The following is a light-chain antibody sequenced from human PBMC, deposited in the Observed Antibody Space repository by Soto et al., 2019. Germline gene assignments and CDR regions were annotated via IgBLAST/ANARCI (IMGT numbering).Light chain of an antibody. J-gene: IGKJ1*01. CDR1: QNIYNN. CDR3: QQYNSYWT. Sequence: IVMTQSPATLSVSPGERATFSCRASQNIYNNIAWYQQRPGQAPRLLIYRASTRATGVPARFSGSGSGTEFTLTISSLQPDDFATYYCQQYNSYWTFGQGTKVDIK. CDR2: RAS. V-gene: IGKV3-15*01.